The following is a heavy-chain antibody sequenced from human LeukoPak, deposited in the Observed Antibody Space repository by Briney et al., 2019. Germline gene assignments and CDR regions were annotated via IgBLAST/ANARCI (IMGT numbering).Heavy chain of an antibody. V-gene: IGHV3-74*01. CDR1: GFTFSNSW. D-gene: IGHD5-18*01. J-gene: IGHJ4*02. Sequence: GGSLRLSCAASGFTFSNSWMHWVRQTPGKGLAWVSRMNSGGNMIYYADYVKGRFIISRDNAKNTLYLQMHSLRDEDTAVYYCVTAGQYRFDNWGRGTLVTVSS. CDR2: MNSGGNMI. CDR3: VTAGQYRFDN.